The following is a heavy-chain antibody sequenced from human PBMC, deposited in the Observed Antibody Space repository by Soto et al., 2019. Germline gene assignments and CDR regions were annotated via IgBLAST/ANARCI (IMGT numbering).Heavy chain of an antibody. CDR3: ARGPSGDKVAS. J-gene: IGHJ4*02. CDR2: IYSGGSI. CDR1: GGSIGNVNDC. Sequence: QVQLQESGPGLVKPSQTLSLTCIVSGGSIGNVNDCWSWIRQRPDKGLEWIGHIYSGGSIYNNPSLTSRVTXSXXTSTMQFSLQLSSVSAADTAVYYCARGPSGDKVASWGQGVLVTVSS. V-gene: IGHV4-30-4*01. D-gene: IGHD7-27*01.